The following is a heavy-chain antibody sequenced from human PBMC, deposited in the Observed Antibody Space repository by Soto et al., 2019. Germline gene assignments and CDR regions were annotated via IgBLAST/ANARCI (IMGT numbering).Heavy chain of an antibody. CDR3: AKDLFHYYGSGPWFDP. V-gene: IGHV3-23*01. CDR2: ISGSGGST. Sequence: EVQLLESGGGLVQPGGSLRLSCAASGFTFSSYAMSWVRQAPGKGLEWVSAISGSGGSTYYADSVKGRFTISRDNSKNTLYLQMNSLSAEYTAVYYCAKDLFHYYGSGPWFDPWGQGTLVTVSS. D-gene: IGHD3-10*01. CDR1: GFTFSSYA. J-gene: IGHJ5*02.